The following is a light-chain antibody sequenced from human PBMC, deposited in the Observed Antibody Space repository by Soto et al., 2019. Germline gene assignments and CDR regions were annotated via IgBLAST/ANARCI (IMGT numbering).Light chain of an antibody. Sequence: IRMTQSPASLSASTGDRVTITCRASQGISSYLAWYQQKPGKAPKLLIYAASTXXSGVPSRLSGSGSXTEXTITISXXXPDEFATYYCQHYNSYSEAFGQGTKV. J-gene: IGKJ1*01. CDR3: QHYNSYSEA. CDR2: AAS. V-gene: IGKV1-8*01. CDR1: QGISSY.